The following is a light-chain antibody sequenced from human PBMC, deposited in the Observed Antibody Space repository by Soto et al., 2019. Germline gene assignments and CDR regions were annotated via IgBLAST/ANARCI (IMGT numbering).Light chain of an antibody. CDR1: QSISTW. CDR3: QQYYTYSRT. CDR2: KAS. J-gene: IGKJ1*01. Sequence: DIQMTQSPSTLSASVGDRVTITCRASQSISTWLAWYQQKPGKAPKLLIYKASSLERGVPSRFSGSGSGTEFTLNISSLQPDDFATYFCQQYYTYSRTFGQGTKVEIK. V-gene: IGKV1-5*03.